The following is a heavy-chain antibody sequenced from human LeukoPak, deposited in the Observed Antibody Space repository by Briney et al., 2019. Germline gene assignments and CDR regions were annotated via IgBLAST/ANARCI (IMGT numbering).Heavy chain of an antibody. CDR3: ARAGTWEQLWSPHFDY. D-gene: IGHD5-18*01. CDR2: INWNGGST. V-gene: IGHV3-NL1*01. J-gene: IGHJ4*02. CDR1: GFTFSSYS. Sequence: GGSLRLSCAASGFTFSSYSMNWVRQAPGKGLEWVSAINWNGGSTGYADSVKGRFTISRDNSKNTLYLQMNSLRLEDTAVYFCARAGTWEQLWSPHFDYWGQGTLVTVSS.